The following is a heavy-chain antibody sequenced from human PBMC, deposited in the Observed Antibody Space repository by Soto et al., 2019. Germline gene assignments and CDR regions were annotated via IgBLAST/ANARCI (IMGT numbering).Heavy chain of an antibody. D-gene: IGHD3-9*01. CDR3: ARASGRYYEILTGYPPDGMDV. CDR2: ISHDGSNK. Sequence: GGSLRLSCAASGFFFSSYTMHWVRQAQGKGLEWVAAISHDGSNKYYADSVKGRFTISRDNSKNTLYLQMNSLRAEDTAVYYCARASGRYYEILTGYPPDGMDVWGQGTTVTVSS. CDR1: GFFFSSYT. V-gene: IGHV3-30-3*01. J-gene: IGHJ6*02.